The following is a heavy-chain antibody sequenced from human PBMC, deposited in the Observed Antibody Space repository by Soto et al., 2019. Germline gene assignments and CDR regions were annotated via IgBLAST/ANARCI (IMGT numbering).Heavy chain of an antibody. D-gene: IGHD3-22*01. CDR2: ISKSDNII. CDR1: GFTFSNYD. Sequence: SLRLSCAASGFTFSNYDMNWFRQAPGKGLEWVSYISKSDNIIYYADSVKGRFTISRDNAKNSLYLQMNSLRVEDTAVYFCARDSSYDSTGYYDYWGQGTLVTVSS. V-gene: IGHV3-48*03. CDR3: ARDSSYDSTGYYDY. J-gene: IGHJ4*02.